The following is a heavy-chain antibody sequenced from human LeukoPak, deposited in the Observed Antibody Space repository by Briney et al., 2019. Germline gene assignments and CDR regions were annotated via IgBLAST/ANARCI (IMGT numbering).Heavy chain of an antibody. D-gene: IGHD2-21*01. CDR1: GFTISSYA. V-gene: IGHV3-23*01. J-gene: IGHJ4*02. Sequence: PGGSLRLSCAASGFTISSYAMSWVRQAPGKGLEWVSAISGSGGSTYYADSVKGRFTISRDSSKNTLYLQMNRLRAEDAAVYYCAKAPVTTCSGAYCYPFDYWGQGTLVTVSS. CDR2: ISGSGGST. CDR3: AKAPVTTCSGAYCYPFDY.